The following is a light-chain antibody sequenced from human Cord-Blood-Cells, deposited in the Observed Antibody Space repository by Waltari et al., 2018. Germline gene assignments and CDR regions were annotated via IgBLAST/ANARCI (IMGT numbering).Light chain of an antibody. Sequence: IQMTQSPSTLSASVGDRVTITCRASQSISSWLAWYQQKPGKAPKLLIYKASSLESGVPSRFSGSGSGTEFTLTISSLQPDDFATYYCQQYNSYSPWTFGQGTKVEIE. J-gene: IGKJ1*01. CDR1: QSISSW. V-gene: IGKV1-5*03. CDR3: QQYNSYSPWT. CDR2: KAS.